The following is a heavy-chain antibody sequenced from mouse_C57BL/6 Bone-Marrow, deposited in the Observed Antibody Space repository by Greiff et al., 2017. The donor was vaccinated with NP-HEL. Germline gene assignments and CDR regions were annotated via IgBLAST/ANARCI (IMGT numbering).Heavy chain of an antibody. Sequence: EVMLVESGGGLVKPGGSLKLSCAASGFTFSDYGMHWVRQAPEKGLEWVAYISSGSSTIYYADTVKGRFTISRDNAKNTLFLQMTSLRSEDTAMYYCARPFITTWGAMDYWGQGTSVTVSS. V-gene: IGHV5-17*01. J-gene: IGHJ4*01. D-gene: IGHD1-1*01. CDR2: ISSGSSTI. CDR1: GFTFSDYG. CDR3: ARPFITTWGAMDY.